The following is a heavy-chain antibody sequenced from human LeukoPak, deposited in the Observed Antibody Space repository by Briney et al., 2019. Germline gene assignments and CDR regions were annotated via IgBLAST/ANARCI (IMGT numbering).Heavy chain of an antibody. J-gene: IGHJ4*02. D-gene: IGHD1-1*01. V-gene: IGHV1-8*03. CDR2: MNPNSGNT. CDR1: GYTFTSYY. CDR3: AREGGPTGGAQDY. Sequence: ASVKVSCKASGYTFTSYYMHWVRQAPGQGLEWMGWMNPNSGNTGYAQKFQGRVTITRNTSISTAYMELSSLRSEDTAVYYCAREGGPTGGAQDYWGQGTLVTVSS.